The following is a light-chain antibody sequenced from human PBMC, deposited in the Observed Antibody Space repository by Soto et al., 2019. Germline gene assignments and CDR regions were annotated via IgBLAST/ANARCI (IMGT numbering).Light chain of an antibody. J-gene: IGKJ5*01. Sequence: EIVLKLSPGTLSLSQGERATLSCRASQSVSSSYLAWYQQKPGQAPRLLIYGASSRATGIPDRFSGSGSGTDFTLTISRLEPEDFAVYYCQQYGSSPPITFGQGTRLEI. CDR2: GAS. V-gene: IGKV3-20*01. CDR1: QSVSSSY. CDR3: QQYGSSPPIT.